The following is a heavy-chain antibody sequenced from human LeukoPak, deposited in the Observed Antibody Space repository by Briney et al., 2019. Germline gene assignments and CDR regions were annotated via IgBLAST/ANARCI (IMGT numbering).Heavy chain of an antibody. V-gene: IGHV4-4*07. J-gene: IGHJ4*02. D-gene: IGHD3/OR15-3a*01. Sequence: SETLSLTCIVSGGSMSSYYWTWIRQPAGKGQEWIGRIYASGSTNYSPSLQSRVTMSVDTSKNQFSLNLSSVTAADTAMYYCARDVVDSFDYWGQGILVTVSS. CDR1: GGSMSSYY. CDR3: ARDVVDSFDY. CDR2: IYASGST.